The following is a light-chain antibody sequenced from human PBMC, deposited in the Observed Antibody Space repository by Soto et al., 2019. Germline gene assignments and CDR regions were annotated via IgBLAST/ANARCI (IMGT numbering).Light chain of an antibody. V-gene: IGKV1-5*01. CDR3: QQYDA. CDR2: DAS. Sequence: DIQMTQSPSTLSESVGGRVTITCRAIQSISSWLAWYQKKPGKSPKLLIYDASNLETGVPSRFSGSGSGTHFTFTTNNVQHEDVATYYCQQYDAFGQGTRLEIK. CDR1: QSISSW. J-gene: IGKJ5*01.